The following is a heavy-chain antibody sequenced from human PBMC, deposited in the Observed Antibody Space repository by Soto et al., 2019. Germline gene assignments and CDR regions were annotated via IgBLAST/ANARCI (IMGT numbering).Heavy chain of an antibody. CDR2: IYHSGST. V-gene: IGHV4-30-2*01. CDR3: AAGAIFGVVPLDY. Sequence: QLQLQESGSGLVKPSQTLSLTCAVSGGSISSGGYSWSWIRQPPGKGLEWIGYIYHSGSTYYNPSITXRXPISVDRSKNQFSLKLSSVTAADTAVYYCAAGAIFGVVPLDYWGQGTLVTVSS. D-gene: IGHD3-3*01. J-gene: IGHJ4*02. CDR1: GGSISSGGYS.